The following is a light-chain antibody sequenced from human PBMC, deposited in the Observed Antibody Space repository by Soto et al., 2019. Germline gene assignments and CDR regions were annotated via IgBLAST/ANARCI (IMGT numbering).Light chain of an antibody. CDR2: DAS. V-gene: IGKV3-11*01. CDR1: QSVSRY. J-gene: IGKJ2*01. Sequence: EIVLTQSPATLSLSPGERATLSCSASQSVSRYLAWYQQKPGQTPRLLIYDASNRATGIPARFSVSGSGTDFTLTSSSLEPEDFAVYYCQQRSSWPRTFGQGTKLEIK. CDR3: QQRSSWPRT.